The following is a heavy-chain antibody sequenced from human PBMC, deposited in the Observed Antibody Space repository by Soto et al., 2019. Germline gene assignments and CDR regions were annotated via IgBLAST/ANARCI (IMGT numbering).Heavy chain of an antibody. V-gene: IGHV3-21*01. CDR1: GFTFSSYS. J-gene: IGHJ6*03. CDR2: ISSSSSYI. CDR3: ARGGGYDPIAQYYYYYYYMDV. D-gene: IGHD5-12*01. Sequence: PGGSLRLSCAASGFTFSSYSMNWVRQAPGKGLEWVSSISSSSSYIYYADSVKGRFTISRDNAKNSLYLQMNSLRAEDTAVYYCARGGGYDPIAQYYYYYYYMDVWGKGTTVTVSS.